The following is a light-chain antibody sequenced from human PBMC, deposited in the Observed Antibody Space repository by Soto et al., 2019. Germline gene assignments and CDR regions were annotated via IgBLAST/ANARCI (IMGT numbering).Light chain of an antibody. V-gene: IGKV3-20*01. Sequence: DIEWTQSPATLSLSPGERATISCRASQSVSSSYLAWYQKKPGQAPRLLFYGASSRATGSPDRFSGSGSGTDFTLTISRLEPADLAVYYCQQYGSSPPLGVGGGTKVDIK. J-gene: IGKJ4*01. CDR1: QSVSSSY. CDR2: GAS. CDR3: QQYGSSPPLG.